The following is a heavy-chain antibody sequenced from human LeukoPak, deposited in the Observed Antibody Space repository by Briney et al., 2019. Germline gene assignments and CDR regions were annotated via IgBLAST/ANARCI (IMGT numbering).Heavy chain of an antibody. D-gene: IGHD2-8*01. V-gene: IGHV1-18*04. Sequence: ASVKVSCKASGYTFTAYYIHWVRQAPGQGLEWMGWISAYNGNTNYAQKLQGRVTMTTDTSTSTAYMELRSLRSDDTAVYYRARRGTNGVFDYWGQGTLVTVSS. CDR1: GYTFTAYY. J-gene: IGHJ4*02. CDR2: ISAYNGNT. CDR3: ARRGTNGVFDY.